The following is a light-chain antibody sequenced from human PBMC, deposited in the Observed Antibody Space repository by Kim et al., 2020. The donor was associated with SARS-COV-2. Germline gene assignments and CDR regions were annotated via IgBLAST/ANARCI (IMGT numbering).Light chain of an antibody. CDR1: SSDVGGYRY. V-gene: IGLV2-11*01. Sequence: GQSVTFSCTGTSSDVGGYRYVSWYQQHPGKAPKVMTYDVSKRPSGVPERFSGSKSGNTASLTISGLQAEDEADYYCCSYAGSYTFVFGGGTQLTVL. J-gene: IGLJ2*01. CDR3: CSYAGSYTFV. CDR2: DVS.